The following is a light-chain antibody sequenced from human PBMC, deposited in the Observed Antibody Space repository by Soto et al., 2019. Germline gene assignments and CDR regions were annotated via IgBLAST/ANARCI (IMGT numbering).Light chain of an antibody. CDR3: QQYGRSPPVK. CDR2: GAS. V-gene: IGKV3-20*01. Sequence: EIVLTQSPGTLSLSPGERATLSCRASQSVSISYLAWYQQKLGQAPRLLIYGASSRATGIPDRFSGSGSGTDFTLTISRLEPEDFAVYYCQQYGRSPPVKFGQGTKVDI. J-gene: IGKJ1*01. CDR1: QSVSISY.